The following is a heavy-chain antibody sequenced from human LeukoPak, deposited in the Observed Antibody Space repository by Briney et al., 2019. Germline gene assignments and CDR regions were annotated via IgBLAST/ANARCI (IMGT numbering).Heavy chain of an antibody. V-gene: IGHV3-23*01. J-gene: IGHJ4*02. CDR3: ARYIGGSSYILALEY. CDR1: GFTFSDYA. Sequence: PGGSLRLSCAASGFTFSDYAMSWVRQTPEKGLEWVSSIFGRGGGTYYTDSVRGRLTISRDDSKSTIYLQMNSLRAEDTAIYYCARYIGGSSYILALEYWGQGTLVTVSS. CDR2: IFGRGGGT. D-gene: IGHD3-9*01.